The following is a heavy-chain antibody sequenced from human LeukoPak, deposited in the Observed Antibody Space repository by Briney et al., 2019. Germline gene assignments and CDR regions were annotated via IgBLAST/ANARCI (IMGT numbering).Heavy chain of an antibody. Sequence: GGSLRLSCAASGFTFSSYSMNWVRQAPGKGLEWVSYISSSSSTIYYADSVKGRFTISRDNAKNSLYLQMNSLRAEDTAVYYCAREHIYYGRRNAFDIWGQGTMVTVSS. CDR2: ISSSSSTI. V-gene: IGHV3-48*04. D-gene: IGHD3-22*01. CDR1: GFTFSSYS. CDR3: AREHIYYGRRNAFDI. J-gene: IGHJ3*02.